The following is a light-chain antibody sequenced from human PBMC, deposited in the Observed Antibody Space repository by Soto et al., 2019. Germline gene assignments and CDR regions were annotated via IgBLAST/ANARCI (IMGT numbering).Light chain of an antibody. Sequence: QSVLAQPASVSGSPGQSITISCTGTSSDVGGYNYVSWYQQHPGKATKLMIYDVSNRPSGVSNRFSGSKSGNTASLTISGLQSEDEADYYCSSYTSSSTLSLYVFGTGTKVTVL. CDR3: SSYTSSSTLSLYV. CDR1: SSDVGGYNY. CDR2: DVS. V-gene: IGLV2-14*01. J-gene: IGLJ1*01.